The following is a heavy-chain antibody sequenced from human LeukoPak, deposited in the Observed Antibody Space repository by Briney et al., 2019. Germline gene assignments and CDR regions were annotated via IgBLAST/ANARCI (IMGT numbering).Heavy chain of an antibody. CDR2: IYYSGST. D-gene: IGHD5-24*01. CDR1: GGSISSYY. Sequence: SETLSLTCTVSGGSISSYYWSWIRQPPGKGLEWIGYIYYSGSTNYNPSLKSRVTISVDTSKNQFSLKLSSVTAADTAVYYCARDLRSRWLQFHGAFDIWGQGTMVTVSS. V-gene: IGHV4-59*01. J-gene: IGHJ3*02. CDR3: ARDLRSRWLQFHGAFDI.